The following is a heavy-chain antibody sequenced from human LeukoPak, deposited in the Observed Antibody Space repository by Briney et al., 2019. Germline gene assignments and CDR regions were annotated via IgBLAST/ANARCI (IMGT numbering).Heavy chain of an antibody. Sequence: GGSLRLSCTAFGFTFGDYAMSWFRQAPGKGLEWVGFIRSKAYGGTTEYAASVKGRFTISRDDSKSIAYLQMNSLKTEDTAVYYCTRGPLEYSYGYYDYWGQGTLVTVSS. CDR1: GFTFGDYA. D-gene: IGHD5-18*01. CDR2: IRSKAYGGTT. J-gene: IGHJ4*02. CDR3: TRGPLEYSYGYYDY. V-gene: IGHV3-49*03.